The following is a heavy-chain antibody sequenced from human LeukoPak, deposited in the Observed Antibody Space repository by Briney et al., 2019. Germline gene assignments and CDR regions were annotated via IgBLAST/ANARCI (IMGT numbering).Heavy chain of an antibody. Sequence: TSSETLSLTCTVSGGSISSGDYSWIWIRQPPGKGLDWIGSIYYSGSTYYNPSLKSRVTMFVDMSNNQFSLKLRSVTAADTAVYYCARSYCSSTTCYAVGAFDVWGQGTMVTVSS. D-gene: IGHD2-2*01. J-gene: IGHJ3*01. CDR2: IYYSGST. V-gene: IGHV4-39*01. CDR3: ARSYCSSTTCYAVGAFDV. CDR1: GGSISSGDYS.